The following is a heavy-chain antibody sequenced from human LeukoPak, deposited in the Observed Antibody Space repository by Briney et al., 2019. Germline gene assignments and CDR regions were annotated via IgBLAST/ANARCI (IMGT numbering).Heavy chain of an antibody. V-gene: IGHV4-34*01. Sequence: TSETLSLTCSVYGGSFSGYYWTWIRQPPGKGLEWIGEIDHSESANHSPSLKSRLTMSVDTSKSQFSLRLNSVTAADTATYYCARRYSSGFYYFDYWGQGALVTVSS. CDR2: IDHSESA. D-gene: IGHD6-19*01. CDR1: GGSFSGYY. J-gene: IGHJ4*02. CDR3: ARRYSSGFYYFDY.